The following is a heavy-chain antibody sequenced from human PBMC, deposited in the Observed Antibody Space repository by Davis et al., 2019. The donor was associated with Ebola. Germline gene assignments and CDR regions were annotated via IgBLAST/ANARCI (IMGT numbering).Heavy chain of an antibody. CDR3: AREGRELRNYYYGMDV. Sequence: AASVKVSCKASGYTFTSYYMHWVRQAPGQGLEWMGIINPSGGSTSYAQKFQGRVTMTRDTSTSAVYMELSSLRSEDTAVYYCAREGRELRNYYYGMDVWGQGTTVTVSS. D-gene: IGHD1-7*01. CDR2: INPSGGST. V-gene: IGHV1-46*01. CDR1: GYTFTSYY. J-gene: IGHJ6*02.